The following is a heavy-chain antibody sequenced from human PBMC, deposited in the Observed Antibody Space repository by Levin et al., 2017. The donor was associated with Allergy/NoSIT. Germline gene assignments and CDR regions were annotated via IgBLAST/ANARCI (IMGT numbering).Heavy chain of an antibody. J-gene: IGHJ1*01. CDR2: IIPLFGTA. CDR3: ARLITAGYCSGTGCYSGYFHH. Sequence: KISCKASGGTLSNYAISWVRQAPGQGLEWMGGIIPLFGTANYAQKFQGRVTITADESTSTVYMELTSLRSEDTAVYYCARLITAGYCSGTGCYSGYFHHWGQGTLVTVSS. CDR1: GGTLSNYA. D-gene: IGHD2-2*01. V-gene: IGHV1-69*01.